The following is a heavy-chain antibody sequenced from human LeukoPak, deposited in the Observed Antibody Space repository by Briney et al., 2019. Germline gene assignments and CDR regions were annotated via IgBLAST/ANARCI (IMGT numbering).Heavy chain of an antibody. V-gene: IGHV3-21*06. J-gene: IGHJ6*02. CDR2: ISGSSSHI. CDR1: GLTFSSYY. CDR3: ARGVMSTMVRGVHYYYYGMDV. D-gene: IGHD3-10*01. Sequence: KAGGSLRLSCAASGLTFSSYYMNWVRQAPGKGLEWVSSISGSSSHIYYADSVKGRFTISRDNAKNSLYLQMNSLRAEDTAVYYCARGVMSTMVRGVHYYYYGMDVWGQGTTVTVSS.